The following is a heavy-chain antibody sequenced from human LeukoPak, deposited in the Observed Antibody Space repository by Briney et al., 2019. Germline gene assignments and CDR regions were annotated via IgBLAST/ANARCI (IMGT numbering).Heavy chain of an antibody. V-gene: IGHV3-11*04. CDR1: GFTVSDYY. J-gene: IGHJ4*02. CDR2: ISSSGSTI. D-gene: IGHD3-22*01. Sequence: PGGSLRLACAASGFTVSDYYMSWIRQAPGKGLEWVSYISSSGSTIYYADSVKGRFTISRDNAKNSLYLQMNSLRAEDTAVYYCARDLRSSGYYAFDYWGQGTLVTVSS. CDR3: ARDLRSSGYYAFDY.